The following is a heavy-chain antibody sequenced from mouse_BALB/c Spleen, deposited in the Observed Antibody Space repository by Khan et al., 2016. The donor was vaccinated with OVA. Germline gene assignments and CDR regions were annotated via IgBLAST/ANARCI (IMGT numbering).Heavy chain of an antibody. Sequence: EVQLVESGPGLVKPSQSLSLTCTVTGYSITSDYGWNWIRQFPGNKLEWMGYISYSGSTNYKPSLKSRISITRDTSKNQFFLQFNSVTTEDTATYYCARTARIKYWGQGTTLTVSS. CDR3: ARTARIKY. J-gene: IGHJ2*01. CDR2: ISYSGST. D-gene: IGHD1-2*01. CDR1: GYSITSDYG. V-gene: IGHV3-2*02.